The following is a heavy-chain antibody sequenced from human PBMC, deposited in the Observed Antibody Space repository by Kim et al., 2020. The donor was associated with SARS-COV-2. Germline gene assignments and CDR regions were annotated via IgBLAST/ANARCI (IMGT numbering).Heavy chain of an antibody. CDR1: GYSFTNYW. D-gene: IGHD3-3*01. J-gene: IGHJ6*02. V-gene: IGHV5-51*01. CDR2: IYAGDSDT. CDR3: ARLGGGGVVRAKDKDYHGRDV. Sequence: GESLKISCKGSGYSFTNYWIGWVRQMPGKGLEWMGVIYAGDSDTRYSPSFQGQVTISADKSISTAYLQWRRLQASDSAIYYCARLGGGGVVRAKDKDYHGRDVCGQGNTVTVAS.